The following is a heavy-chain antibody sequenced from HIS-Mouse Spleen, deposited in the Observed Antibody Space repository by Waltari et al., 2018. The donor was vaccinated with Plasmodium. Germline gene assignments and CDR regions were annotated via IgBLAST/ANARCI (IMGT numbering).Heavy chain of an antibody. V-gene: IGHV2-70*15. Sequence: QVTLRESGPALVKPTQTLTLTCTFSGFSLSTSGMCVSWIRQPPGKALEWLARIDWDDAKYYSTPLKTRLTISKHTSKNQVALTRTNMDPVDTGKYHCARTTYSSSSAKYYYYGMDVWGQGTTVTVSS. CDR1: GFSLSTSGMC. J-gene: IGHJ6*02. CDR3: ARTTYSSSSAKYYYYGMDV. D-gene: IGHD6-6*01. CDR2: IDWDDAK.